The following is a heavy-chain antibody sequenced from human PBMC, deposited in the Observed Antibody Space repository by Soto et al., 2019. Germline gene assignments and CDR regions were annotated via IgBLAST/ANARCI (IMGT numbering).Heavy chain of an antibody. V-gene: IGHV3-23*01. CDR3: AKDGGGDYGERYYYYYYGMDV. D-gene: IGHD4-17*01. CDR1: GFTFSSYA. J-gene: IGHJ6*02. CDR2: ISGSGGST. Sequence: GGSLRLSCAASGFTFSSYAMSWVRQAPGKGLEWVSAISGSGGSTYYADSVKGRFTISRDNSKNTLYLQMNSLRAEDTAVYYCAKDGGGDYGERYYYYYYGMDVWGQGTTVTVSS.